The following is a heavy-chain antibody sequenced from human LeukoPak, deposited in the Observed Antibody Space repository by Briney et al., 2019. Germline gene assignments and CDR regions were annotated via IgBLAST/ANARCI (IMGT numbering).Heavy chain of an antibody. CDR1: AFTFSDYH. Sequence: GGSLRLSCAASAFTFSDYHMSWIRQAPGRGLEWVSYISGTSLTIFYADSVKGRFTVPRDNAKNSLYLQMNSLRAEDTAVYYCARMIADRPHYYYYMDVWGTGTTVTVSS. V-gene: IGHV3-11*04. D-gene: IGHD6-6*01. J-gene: IGHJ6*03. CDR2: ISGTSLTI. CDR3: ARMIADRPHYYYYMDV.